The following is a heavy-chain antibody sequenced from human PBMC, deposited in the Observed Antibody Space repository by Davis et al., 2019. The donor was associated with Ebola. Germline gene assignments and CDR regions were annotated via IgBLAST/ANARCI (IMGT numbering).Heavy chain of an antibody. Sequence: GESLKISCAASGFTFSSYGMHWVRQAPGKGLEWVAVISYDGSNKYYADSVKGRFTISRDNSKNTLYLQMNSLKTEDTAVYYCTREYGSGDYWGQGTLVTVSS. V-gene: IGHV3-30*03. J-gene: IGHJ4*02. CDR2: ISYDGSNK. CDR1: GFTFSSYG. CDR3: TREYGSGDY. D-gene: IGHD3-10*01.